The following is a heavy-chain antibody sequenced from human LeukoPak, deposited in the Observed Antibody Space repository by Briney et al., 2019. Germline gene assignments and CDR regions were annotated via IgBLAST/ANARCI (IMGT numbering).Heavy chain of an antibody. V-gene: IGHV4-59*12. CDR1: GGSISTYY. CDR3: ARKPIVNSAWYYFDY. Sequence: SETLSLTCTVSGGSISTYYWNWIRQPPGKGLEWIGYIYHSGSTNYNPSLKSRVTISVDTSKNQFSLKLSSVTAADTAVYYCARKPIVNSAWYYFDYWGQGTLVTVSS. D-gene: IGHD3-22*01. CDR2: IYHSGST. J-gene: IGHJ4*02.